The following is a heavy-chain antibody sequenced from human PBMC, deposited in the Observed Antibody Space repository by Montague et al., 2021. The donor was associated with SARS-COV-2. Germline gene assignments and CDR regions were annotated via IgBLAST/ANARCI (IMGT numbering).Heavy chain of an antibody. J-gene: IGHJ5*02. Sequence: SETLSLTCAVYGGSFSGYYWSWIRQPPGKGLEWIGGINHSGSTNYNPSLKSRVTISVDTSKNQFSLKLSSVTAADTAVYYCVRARITMVRGVRNRGSNWFDPWGQGTLVTVSS. D-gene: IGHD3-10*01. CDR1: GGSFSGYY. CDR2: INHSGST. V-gene: IGHV4-34*01. CDR3: VRARITMVRGVRNRGSNWFDP.